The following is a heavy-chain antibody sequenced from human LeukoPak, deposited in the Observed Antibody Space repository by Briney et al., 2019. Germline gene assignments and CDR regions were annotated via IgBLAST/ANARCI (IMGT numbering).Heavy chain of an antibody. J-gene: IGHJ4*02. V-gene: IGHV3-23*01. CDR3: AKSSGMGTTTDQFQDY. Sequence: PGGSLRLSCAASGFTISSYALSWVRQAPGKGLEWVSTISDCGGSTFYADSVKGRLTISRVNSKNTLYLQMNSLRAEDTAVYYCAKSSGMGTTTDQFQDYWGQGTLVTVSS. D-gene: IGHD1-26*01. CDR1: GFTISSYA. CDR2: ISDCGGST.